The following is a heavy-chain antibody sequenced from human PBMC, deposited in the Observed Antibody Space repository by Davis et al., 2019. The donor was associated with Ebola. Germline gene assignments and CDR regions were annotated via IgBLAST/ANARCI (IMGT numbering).Heavy chain of an antibody. D-gene: IGHD5-18*01. J-gene: IGHJ4*02. CDR3: LRGGYTYGSDFDY. V-gene: IGHV4-31*03. CDR2: LYYSGDT. CDR1: GGSINSGVYY. Sequence: PSETLSLTCTVSGGSINSGVYYWSWIRQHPGKGLEWIGYLYYSGDTYYNPSLKSRVAISIDTSKNQFSLKLSSLTAADTAVYYCLRGGYTYGSDFDYWGQGTLVTVSS.